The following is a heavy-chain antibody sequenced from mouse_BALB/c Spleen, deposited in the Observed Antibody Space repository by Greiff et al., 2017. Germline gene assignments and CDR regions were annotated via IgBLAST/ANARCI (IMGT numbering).Heavy chain of an antibody. D-gene: IGHD2-1*01. CDR3: ARYGAYGNYVYLFAY. Sequence: LVESGAELMKPGASVKISCKATGYTFSSYWIEWVKQRPGHGLEWIGEILPGSGSTNYNEKFKGKATFTADTSSNTAYMQLSSLTSEDSAVYYCARYGAYGNYVYLFAYWGQGTLVTVSA. V-gene: IGHV1-9*01. CDR2: ILPGSGST. CDR1: GYTFSSYW. J-gene: IGHJ3*01.